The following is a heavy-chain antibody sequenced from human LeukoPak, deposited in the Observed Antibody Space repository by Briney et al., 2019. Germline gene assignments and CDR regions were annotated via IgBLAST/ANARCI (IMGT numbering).Heavy chain of an antibody. CDR3: ARGGVGATRDFQH. V-gene: IGHV3-20*04. CDR1: GFTFDEYG. Sequence: PGGSLRLSCAASGFTFDEYGMSWVRQAPGKGLEWVSSINWNGDSIAYVDSVKGRFTISRDNAKNSLYLQMNSLRAEDTAVYYCARGGVGATRDFQHWGQGTLVTVSS. D-gene: IGHD1-26*01. CDR2: INWNGDSI. J-gene: IGHJ1*01.